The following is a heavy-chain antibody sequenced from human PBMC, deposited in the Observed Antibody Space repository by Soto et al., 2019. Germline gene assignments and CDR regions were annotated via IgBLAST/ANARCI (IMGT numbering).Heavy chain of an antibody. D-gene: IGHD3-9*01. Sequence: SETLSLTCTVSGGSISSSSYYWGWIRQPPGKGLEWIGSIYYSGSTYYNPSLKSRVTISVDTSKNQFSLKLSSVTAADTAVYYCARVYDILTGYYPGWFDPWGQGTLVTSPQ. J-gene: IGHJ5*02. CDR1: GGSISSSSYY. V-gene: IGHV4-39*01. CDR2: IYYSGST. CDR3: ARVYDILTGYYPGWFDP.